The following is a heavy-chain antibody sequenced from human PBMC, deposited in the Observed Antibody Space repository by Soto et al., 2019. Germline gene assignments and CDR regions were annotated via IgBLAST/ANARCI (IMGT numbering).Heavy chain of an antibody. Sequence: GGSLRLSCVASGFTFTTHAMSWVRQSPGKGLEWVSTFSGSGGNIYYAEAVKGRLTISRDDSKNTLYLQMNSLRVEDTAVYYCAKDPPWTVGPLAMDVWGQGTTVTVSS. CDR1: GFTFTTHA. J-gene: IGHJ6*02. CDR3: AKDPPWTVGPLAMDV. CDR2: FSGSGGNI. V-gene: IGHV3-23*01. D-gene: IGHD3-10*01.